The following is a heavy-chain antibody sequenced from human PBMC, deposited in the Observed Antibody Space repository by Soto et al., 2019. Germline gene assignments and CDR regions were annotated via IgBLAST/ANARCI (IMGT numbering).Heavy chain of an antibody. Sequence: QVQLQESGPGLVKPSQTLSLTCTVSGGSISSGGYYWSWIRQHPGKGLEWIGYIYYSGSTYYNPSLKSRVTISVDTSKNQFSLKLSSVTAADTAVYYCARDKMGYCISTSCPKSWFDPWGQGTLVTVSS. J-gene: IGHJ5*02. CDR1: GGSISSGGYY. V-gene: IGHV4-31*03. CDR2: IYYSGST. D-gene: IGHD2-2*01. CDR3: ARDKMGYCISTSCPKSWFDP.